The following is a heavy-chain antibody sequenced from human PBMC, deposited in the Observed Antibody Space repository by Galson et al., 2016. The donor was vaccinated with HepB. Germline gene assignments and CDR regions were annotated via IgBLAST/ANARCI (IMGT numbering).Heavy chain of an antibody. V-gene: IGHV3-53*01. CDR1: GFTVNNNY. Sequence: SLRLSCAASGFTVNNNYMSWVRQAPGQGLEWVSVIFSGTNTYYADSVKGRFTISRDTSKNTLLLQMNSLRAEDTAMYYCARVGAGPSLEYWGKGTLVTVSS. CDR3: ARVGAGPSLEY. J-gene: IGHJ4*02. CDR2: IFSGTNT. D-gene: IGHD3-16*01.